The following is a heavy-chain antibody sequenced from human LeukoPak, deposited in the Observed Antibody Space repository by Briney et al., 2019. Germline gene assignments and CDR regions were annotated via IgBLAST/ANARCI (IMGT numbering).Heavy chain of an antibody. CDR3: ARDRIVVVPAATHYYYYGMDV. CDR2: AYSSGHT. CDR1: GGSISDNY. Sequence: SETLSLTCTVSGGSISDNYWSWIRQPPGKGLEWMGYAYSSGHTIYNSSLKSRVTMSVDTSKNQFSLKLSSVTAADTAVYYCARDRIVVVPAATHYYYYGMDVWGQGTTVTVSS. V-gene: IGHV4-59*12. D-gene: IGHD2-2*01. J-gene: IGHJ6*02.